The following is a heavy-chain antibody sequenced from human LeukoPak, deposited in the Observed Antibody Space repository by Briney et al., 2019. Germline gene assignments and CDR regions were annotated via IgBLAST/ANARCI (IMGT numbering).Heavy chain of an antibody. CDR1: GFTVSSNY. V-gene: IGHV3-53*01. D-gene: IGHD2-15*01. CDR2: IYSGGST. Sequence: GGSLRLSCAASGFTVSSNYMSWVRQAPGKGLEWVSVIYSGGSTYYADSVKGRFTISRDNSKNTLYLQMNSQRAEDTAVYYCARESSVVAAMRGYGAFDIWGQGTMVTVSS. J-gene: IGHJ3*02. CDR3: ARESSVVAAMRGYGAFDI.